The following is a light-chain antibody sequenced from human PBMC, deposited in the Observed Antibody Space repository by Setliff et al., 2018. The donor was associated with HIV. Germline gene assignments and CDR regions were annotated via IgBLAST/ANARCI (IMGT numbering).Light chain of an antibody. CDR1: NSDVGSYTL. CDR2: EVS. J-gene: IGLJ1*01. Sequence: QSVLTQPASVSGSPGQSITISCTGTNSDVGSYTLVSWYQQHPGKAPKLMIYEVSNRPSGVSNRLSGSKSGNTASLTVSGLQAGDEADYYCSSYSTSGTLFGTGTKVTVL. V-gene: IGLV2-14*02. CDR3: SSYSTSGTL.